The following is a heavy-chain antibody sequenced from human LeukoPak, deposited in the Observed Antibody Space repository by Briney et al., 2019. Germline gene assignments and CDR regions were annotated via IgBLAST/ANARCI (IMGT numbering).Heavy chain of an antibody. CDR1: GFPISSGFX. V-gene: IGHV4-38-2*01. Sequence: SETXPLTCAVFGFPISSGFXXXWIRQXPGXGXXWIASISXSAITYXKPSLESXLFISAXTSKHQFSVRLTSVTAADTAVYYCARVGAVPGIDPWGQGILVTVSS. CDR2: ISXSAIT. CDR3: ARVGAVPGIDP. J-gene: IGHJ5*02. D-gene: IGHD3-16*01.